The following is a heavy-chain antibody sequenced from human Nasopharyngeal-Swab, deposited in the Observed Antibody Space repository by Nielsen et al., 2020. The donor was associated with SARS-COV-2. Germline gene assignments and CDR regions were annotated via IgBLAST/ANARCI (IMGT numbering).Heavy chain of an antibody. CDR1: GDTFTGYY. V-gene: IGHV1-2*06. CDR3: ARDWEQQHDAFDI. D-gene: IGHD6-13*01. CDR2: INPNSGGT. Sequence: ASVKVSCKASGDTFTGYYMHWVRQAPGQGLEWMGRINPNSGGTNYAQKFQGRVTMTRDTSISTAYMELSRLRSDDTAVYYCARDWEQQHDAFDIWGQGTMVTVSS. J-gene: IGHJ3*02.